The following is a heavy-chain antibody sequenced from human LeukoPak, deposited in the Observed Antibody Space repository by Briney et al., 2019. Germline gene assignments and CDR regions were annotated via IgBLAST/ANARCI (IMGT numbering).Heavy chain of an antibody. CDR1: GGSISSYY. D-gene: IGHD6-13*01. J-gene: IGHJ5*02. CDR2: IYYSGST. Sequence: PSETLSLTCTVSGGSISSYYWSWIQQPPGKGLEWIGYIYYSGSTNYNPSLKSRVTISVDTSKNQFSLKLSSVTAADTAVCYCARGIAADPLGWFDPWGQGTLVTVSS. V-gene: IGHV4-59*01. CDR3: ARGIAADPLGWFDP.